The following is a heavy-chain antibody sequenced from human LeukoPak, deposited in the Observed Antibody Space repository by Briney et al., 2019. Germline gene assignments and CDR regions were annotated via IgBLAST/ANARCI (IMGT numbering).Heavy chain of an antibody. V-gene: IGHV3-23*01. CDR2: ISGSGGST. Sequence: GGSLRLSCVASGFTFSSYAMSWVRQAPGKGLEWVSAISGSGGSTYYADSVKGRFTISRDNSKNTLYLQMNSLRAEDTAVYYCASLGYCSSTSCYGDAFDIWGQGTMVTVSS. CDR1: GFTFSSYA. D-gene: IGHD2-2*01. CDR3: ASLGYCSSTSCYGDAFDI. J-gene: IGHJ3*02.